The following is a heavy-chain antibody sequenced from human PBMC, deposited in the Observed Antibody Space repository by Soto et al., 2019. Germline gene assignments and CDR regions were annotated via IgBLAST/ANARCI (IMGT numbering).Heavy chain of an antibody. CDR2: MNPNSGNT. CDR1: GYTFTSYD. J-gene: IGHJ2*01. Sequence: QVQLVQSGAEVKKPGASVKVSCKASGYTFTSYDINWVRQATGQGLEWMGWMNPNSGNTGYAQKFQGRVTMTRNTSISTACMGLSGLGSGDTAVFSCARLSAVTASGGGVWGRGTLVTVSS. V-gene: IGHV1-8*01. D-gene: IGHD2-21*02. CDR3: ARLSAVTASGGGV.